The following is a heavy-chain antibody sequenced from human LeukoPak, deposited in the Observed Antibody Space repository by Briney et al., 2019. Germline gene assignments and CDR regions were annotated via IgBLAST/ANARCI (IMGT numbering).Heavy chain of an antibody. CDR1: GFTFSSYV. CDR2: ISGSGVST. CDR3: AKDPANQLLYPAHFSH. Sequence: GGSLRLSCAASGFTFSSYVMNWVRQAPGKGLEWVSAISGSGVSTSYADSVKGRFTISRDNSKNTLYLHMYSLRAEDTAIYFCAKDPANQLLYPAHFSHWGQGTLVTVSS. D-gene: IGHD2-2*01. V-gene: IGHV3-23*01. J-gene: IGHJ1*01.